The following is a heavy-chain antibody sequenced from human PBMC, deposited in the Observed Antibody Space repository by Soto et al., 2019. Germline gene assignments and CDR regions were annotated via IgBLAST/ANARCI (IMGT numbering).Heavy chain of an antibody. J-gene: IGHJ6*02. Sequence: ASVKVSCKASGYTFTSYGISWVRQAPGQGLEWMGWISAYNGNTNYAQKLQGRVTMTTDTSTSTAYMELRSLRSDDTAVYYCADGNPGQVIECYNGIDVWGQGTTVTVSS. V-gene: IGHV1-18*01. CDR2: ISAYNGNT. D-gene: IGHD1-1*01. CDR3: ADGNPGQVIECYNGIDV. CDR1: GYTFTSYG.